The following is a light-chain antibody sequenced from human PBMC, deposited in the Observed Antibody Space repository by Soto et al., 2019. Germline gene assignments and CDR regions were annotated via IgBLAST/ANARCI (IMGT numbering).Light chain of an antibody. Sequence: DIQMTQSPSNLSASVGDRVTITCRASQSISSWLAWYQQKPGKAPKLLIYAASSLESGVPSRFSGSRSGTDFTLTISSLQPDDFATYYCQHYNSNPWTFGQGTKVEVK. CDR1: QSISSW. J-gene: IGKJ1*01. CDR2: AAS. CDR3: QHYNSNPWT. V-gene: IGKV1-5*01.